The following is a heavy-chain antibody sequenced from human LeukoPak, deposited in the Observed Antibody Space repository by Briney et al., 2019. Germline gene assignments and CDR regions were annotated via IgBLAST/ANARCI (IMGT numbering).Heavy chain of an antibody. CDR3: AREDGYSQADS. D-gene: IGHD5-24*01. Sequence: SETLSLTCAVYGGSFSGYYWSWIRQPPGKGLEWIGEINHSGSTNYNPSLKSRVTISLDTSKNQFSLTLSSVTAADTAVYYCAREDGYSQADSWGQGILVTVSS. CDR1: GGSFSGYY. J-gene: IGHJ4*02. CDR2: INHSGST. V-gene: IGHV4-34*01.